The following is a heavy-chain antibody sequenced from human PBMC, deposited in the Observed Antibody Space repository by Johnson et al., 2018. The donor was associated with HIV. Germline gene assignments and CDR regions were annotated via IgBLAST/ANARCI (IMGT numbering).Heavy chain of an antibody. J-gene: IGHJ3*02. V-gene: IGHV3-30*04. CDR2: ISYDGSNK. Sequence: VPLVESGGGVVQPGRSLRLSCAASGFTFSSYAMHWVRQAPGKGLAWVAVISYDGSNKYYADSVKGRITISRDNSKNTLSLHMNSLRAEDTAVFYCARTPRPYYYDSSDGAFDIWGQGTIVTVSS. CDR3: ARTPRPYYYDSSDGAFDI. D-gene: IGHD3-22*01. CDR1: GFTFSSYA.